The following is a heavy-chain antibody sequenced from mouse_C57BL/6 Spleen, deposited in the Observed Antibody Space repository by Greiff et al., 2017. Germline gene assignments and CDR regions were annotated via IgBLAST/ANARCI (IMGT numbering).Heavy chain of an antibody. CDR1: GYTFTSYT. D-gene: IGHD2-1*01. Sequence: VQLQQSGAELARPGASVKMSCKASGYTFTSYTMHWVKQRPGQGLEWIGYINPSSGYTKYNQKFKDKATLTADTSSSTAYMQLSSLTTEDSAVYYCARSDGNYVGWFAYWGQGTLVTVSA. V-gene: IGHV1-4*01. CDR2: INPSSGYT. J-gene: IGHJ3*01. CDR3: ARSDGNYVGWFAY.